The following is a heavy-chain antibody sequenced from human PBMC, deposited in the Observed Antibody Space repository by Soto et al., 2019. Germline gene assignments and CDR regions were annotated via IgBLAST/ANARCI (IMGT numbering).Heavy chain of an antibody. CDR2: IKTKSSGGTT. D-gene: IGHD3-3*01. CDR3: TPLASGHYGYDF. J-gene: IGHJ4*02. Sequence: DVQLVESGGDLVKPGGSLRLSCAASGFAFRAASLTWSRRPPGKGLKWVGRIKTKSSGGTTDYAAPGKGRFTISRDDSKNTVYLQMDSLKAEDTAVYSCTPLASGHYGYDFWGQGTLVTVSS. CDR1: GFAFRAAS. V-gene: IGHV3-15*01.